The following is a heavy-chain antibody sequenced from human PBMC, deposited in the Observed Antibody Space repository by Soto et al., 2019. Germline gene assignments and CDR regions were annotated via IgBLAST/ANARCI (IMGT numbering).Heavy chain of an antibody. CDR2: INPNSGGT. Sequence: QVQLVQSGAEVKKPGASVKVSCKASGYTFTGYYLHWVRQAPGQGLEWMGWINPNSGGTNYAQKFQGWVTMTRDMSISTAYMELSRLRSDDTAVYYCARDPTEDDAFDIWGQGTMVTVSS. CDR1: GYTFTGYY. J-gene: IGHJ3*02. V-gene: IGHV1-2*04. CDR3: ARDPTEDDAFDI.